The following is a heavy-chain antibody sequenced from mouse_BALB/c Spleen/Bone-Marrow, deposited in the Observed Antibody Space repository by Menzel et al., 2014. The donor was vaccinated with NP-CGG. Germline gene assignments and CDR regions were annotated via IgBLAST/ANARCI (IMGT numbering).Heavy chain of an antibody. CDR3: TSGDPPYAMDY. Sequence: EVKLVESGAELVKPGASVNLSCTASGFNIKDTYMHWVKQRPEQGLEWIGWIDPANGSAKYDPNFQDKATITADTSSNTSYLHLSSLTSEDTAVYYCTSGDPPYAMDYWGQGTSVTVSS. CDR1: GFNIKDTY. V-gene: IGHV14-3*02. J-gene: IGHJ4*01. CDR2: IDPANGSA.